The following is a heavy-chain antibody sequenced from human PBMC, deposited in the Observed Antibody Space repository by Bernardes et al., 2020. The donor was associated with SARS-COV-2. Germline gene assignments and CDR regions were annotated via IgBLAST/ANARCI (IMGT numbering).Heavy chain of an antibody. D-gene: IGHD4-4*01. CDR1: GFTFSSYA. CDR3: AKLGDDYRYYYGMDV. J-gene: IGHJ6*02. V-gene: IGHV3-23*01. Sequence: GGSLRLSCAASGFTFSSYAMSWVRQAPGKGLEWVSAISGSGGSTYYADSVKGRFTISRDNSKNTLYLQMNSLRAEDTAVYYCAKLGDDYRYYYGMDVWGQGTTVTVSS. CDR2: ISGSGGST.